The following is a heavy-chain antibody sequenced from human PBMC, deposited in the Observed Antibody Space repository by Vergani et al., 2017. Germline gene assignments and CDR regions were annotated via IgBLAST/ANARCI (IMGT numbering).Heavy chain of an antibody. J-gene: IGHJ4*02. V-gene: IGHV4-59*08. D-gene: IGHD6-13*01. CDR1: GGSISSYY. CDR3: ASQQLVGGWYFDY. Sequence: QVQLQESGPGLVKPSETLSLTCTVSGGSISSYYWSWIRQPPGKGLEWIGYIYYSGSTNYNPSLKSRVTISVDTSKNQFSLKLSSVTAADTAVYYCASQQLVGGWYFDYWGQGTLVTVSS. CDR2: IYYSGST.